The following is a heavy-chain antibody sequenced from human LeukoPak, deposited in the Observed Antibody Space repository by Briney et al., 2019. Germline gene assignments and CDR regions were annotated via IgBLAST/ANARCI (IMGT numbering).Heavy chain of an antibody. CDR1: GGSISSYY. CDR3: ARDSYSSGWYGSGSYGFDY. V-gene: IGHV4-59*01. Sequence: SETLSLTCTVSGGSISSYYWSWVRQPPGKGLEWIGYIYYSGSTNYNPSLTSRVTISVDTSKNQFSLKLTSVTAADTAVYYCARDSYSSGWYGSGSYGFDYWGQGTLVTFSS. J-gene: IGHJ4*02. D-gene: IGHD6-19*01. CDR2: IYYSGST.